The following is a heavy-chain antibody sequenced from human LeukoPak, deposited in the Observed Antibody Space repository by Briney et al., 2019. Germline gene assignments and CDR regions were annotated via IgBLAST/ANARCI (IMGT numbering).Heavy chain of an antibody. J-gene: IGHJ4*02. CDR1: GYTFTSYG. CDR3: ARDRVTHNYYGSGSYSPKDY. D-gene: IGHD3-10*01. Sequence: ASVKVSCKASGYTFTSYGISWVRQAPGQGPEWMGWISAYNGNTNYAQKLQGRVTMTTDTSTSTAYMELRSLRSDDTAVYYCARDRVTHNYYGSGSYSPKDYWGQGTLVTVSS. V-gene: IGHV1-18*01. CDR2: ISAYNGNT.